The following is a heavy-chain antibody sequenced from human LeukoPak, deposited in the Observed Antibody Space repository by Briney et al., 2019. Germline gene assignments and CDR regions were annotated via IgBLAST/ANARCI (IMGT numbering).Heavy chain of an antibody. CDR1: GYTFTGYY. CDR2: INPNTGGT. D-gene: IGHD4-23*01. V-gene: IGHV1-2*02. Sequence: ASVKVSCKTSGYTFTGYYMHWVRQAPGHGLEWMGWINPNTGGTNYAQKFQGRVTMTRDTSISTAYMELSRVRSDDTAVYYCARDGDYGGEQLLGFDPWGQGTLVTVSS. CDR3: ARDGDYGGEQLLGFDP. J-gene: IGHJ5*02.